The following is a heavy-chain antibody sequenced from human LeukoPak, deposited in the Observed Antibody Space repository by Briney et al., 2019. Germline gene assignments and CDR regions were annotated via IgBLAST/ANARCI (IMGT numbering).Heavy chain of an antibody. CDR1: GFTFDDYA. V-gene: IGHV3-9*01. Sequence: PGGSLRLSCAASGFTFDDYAMHWVRQAPGKGLEWVSGISWNSGSIGYADSVKGRFTISRDNAKNSLYLQMNSLRAEDTALYYCAKDIALLGKTGKFDYWGQGTLVTVSS. CDR2: ISWNSGSI. J-gene: IGHJ4*02. D-gene: IGHD7-27*01. CDR3: AKDIALLGKTGKFDY.